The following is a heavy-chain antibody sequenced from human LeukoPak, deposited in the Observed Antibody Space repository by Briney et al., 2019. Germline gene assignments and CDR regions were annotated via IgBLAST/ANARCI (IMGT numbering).Heavy chain of an antibody. J-gene: IGHJ4*02. Sequence: GGSLRLSCAASGFTFSSYSMNWVRQAPGKGLEWVSYISSSSSSTIYYADSVKGRFTISRDNAKNSLYLQMNSLRAENTAVYYCARAPVVVPADPFDYWGQGTLVTVSS. CDR3: ARAPVVVPADPFDY. D-gene: IGHD2-2*01. CDR1: GFTFSSYS. V-gene: IGHV3-48*01. CDR2: ISSSSSSTI.